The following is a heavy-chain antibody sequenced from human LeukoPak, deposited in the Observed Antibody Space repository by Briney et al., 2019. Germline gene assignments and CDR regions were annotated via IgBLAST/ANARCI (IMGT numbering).Heavy chain of an antibody. CDR3: ARGTTFTFWFDP. CDR2: ISGSGGST. D-gene: IGHD5-12*01. V-gene: IGHV3-23*01. J-gene: IGHJ5*02. Sequence: GGSLRLSCAASGFTFSSYGMSWVRQAPGKGLEWVSAISGSGGSTYYADSVKGRFTISRDNSKNTLYLQMNSLRAEDTAVYYCARGTTFTFWFDPWGQGTLVTVSS. CDR1: GFTFSSYG.